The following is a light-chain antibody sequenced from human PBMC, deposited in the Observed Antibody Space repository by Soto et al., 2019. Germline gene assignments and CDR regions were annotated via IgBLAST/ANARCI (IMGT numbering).Light chain of an antibody. CDR3: QQYNDWPPTWT. Sequence: EILMTQSLATLSVSPGERATLACRASQRASSNLAWYQQKPGQAPRVLIYGASTRATGIPARFSGSGSGTEFTLTISSLQSEDFAVYYCQQYNDWPPTWTFGQGTRVEIK. V-gene: IGKV3-15*01. J-gene: IGKJ1*01. CDR1: QRASSN. CDR2: GAS.